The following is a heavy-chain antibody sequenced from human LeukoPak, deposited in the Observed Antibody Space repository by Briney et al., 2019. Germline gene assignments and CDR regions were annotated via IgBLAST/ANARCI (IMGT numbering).Heavy chain of an antibody. Sequence: SQTLSLTCTVSGGSISSGDYYWSWIRQSPGKGLEWIGYIYCNGSTYYNPSLKSRLTISVDTSKNQFSLKLSSVTAADTAVYYCASTQNGELDYWGQGVLVTVSS. V-gene: IGHV4-30-4*01. CDR2: IYCNGST. CDR1: GGSISSGDYY. CDR3: ASTQNGELDY. D-gene: IGHD7-27*01. J-gene: IGHJ4*02.